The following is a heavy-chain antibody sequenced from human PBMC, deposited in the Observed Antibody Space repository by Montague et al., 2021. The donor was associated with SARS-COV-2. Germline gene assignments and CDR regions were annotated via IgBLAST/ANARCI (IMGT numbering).Heavy chain of an antibody. J-gene: IGHJ4*02. Sequence: CAISGDSVTVYWDSGADRRRTRLNSIHAHGWSDDICMWYKDYAESVKSRITIDPDTSKHQFSLHLNSVTPEDTAVYYCARIPVGSKYYFDFWGQGTLVTVSS. D-gene: IGHD2-2*01. V-gene: IGHV6-1*01. CDR1: GDSVTVYWDS. CDR2: SDDICMWYK. CDR3: ARIPVGSKYYFDF.